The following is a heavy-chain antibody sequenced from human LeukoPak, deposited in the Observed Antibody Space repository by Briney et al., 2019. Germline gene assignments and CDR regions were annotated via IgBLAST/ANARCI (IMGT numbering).Heavy chain of an antibody. CDR3: ARAYGSGSYYNLIPPYYFDY. CDR2: IYPGDSDT. CDR1: GYSFTSYW. Sequence: GESLKISCKGSGYSFTSYWIGWVRQMPGKGLEWMGIIYPGDSDTRYSPSFQGQVTISADKSISTAYLQWSSLKASATAMYYCARAYGSGSYYNLIPPYYFDYWGQGTLVTVSS. J-gene: IGHJ4*02. V-gene: IGHV5-51*01. D-gene: IGHD3-10*01.